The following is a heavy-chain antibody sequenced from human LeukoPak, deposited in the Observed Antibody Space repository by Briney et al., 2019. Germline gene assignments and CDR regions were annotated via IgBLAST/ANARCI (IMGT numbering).Heavy chain of an antibody. D-gene: IGHD1-26*01. CDR3: ARGPSGYDSVDV. Sequence: ASVKVSCKASGYTFIDYYVHWVRQAPGQGLECMGWINPKSGDTNYAQKFEGRVTMTRDTSISTAYMGLSGLRSDDTAVYYCARGPSGYDSVDVWGKGTTVIVSS. CDR2: INPKSGDT. CDR1: GYTFIDYY. V-gene: IGHV1-2*02. J-gene: IGHJ6*03.